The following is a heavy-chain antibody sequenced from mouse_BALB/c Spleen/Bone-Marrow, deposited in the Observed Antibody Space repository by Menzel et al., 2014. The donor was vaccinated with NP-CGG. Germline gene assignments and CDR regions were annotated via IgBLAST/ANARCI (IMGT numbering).Heavy chain of an antibody. CDR1: GFNIKDTY. CDR2: FDPANGNT. V-gene: IGHV14-3*02. CDR3: ARNGNYGAWFAY. D-gene: IGHD2-1*01. Sequence: VQLKESGAELVKPGASVKLSCTASGFNIKDTYMHWVKQRPEQGLEWIGRFDPANGNTKYDPKFQGKATITADTSSNTAYLQLSSLTSEDTAVYYCARNGNYGAWFAYWGQGTLVTVSA. J-gene: IGHJ3*01.